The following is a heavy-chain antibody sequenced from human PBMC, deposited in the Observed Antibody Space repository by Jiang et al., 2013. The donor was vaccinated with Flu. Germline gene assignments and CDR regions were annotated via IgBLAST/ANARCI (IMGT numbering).Heavy chain of an antibody. V-gene: IGHV3-48*04. CDR2: ISSSSSTI. J-gene: IGHJ5*02. Sequence: PGKGLEWVSYISSSSSTIYYADSVKGRFTISRDNAKNSLYLQMNSLRAEDTAVYYCARGRVWFDPWGQGTLVTVSS. CDR3: ARGRVWFDP.